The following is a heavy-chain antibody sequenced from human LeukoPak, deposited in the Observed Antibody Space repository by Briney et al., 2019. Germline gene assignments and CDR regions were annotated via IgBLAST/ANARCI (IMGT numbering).Heavy chain of an antibody. CDR2: IIPIFGTA. CDR1: GGTFSSYA. D-gene: IGHD2-21*02. Sequence: SVKVSCKASGGTFSSYAISWVRQAPGQGLEWMGRIIPIFGTANYAQKFQGRVTITTDESTSTAYMELSSLRSEDTAVYYCASGRGDYDIYFDYWGQGTLVTVSS. J-gene: IGHJ4*02. V-gene: IGHV1-69*05. CDR3: ASGRGDYDIYFDY.